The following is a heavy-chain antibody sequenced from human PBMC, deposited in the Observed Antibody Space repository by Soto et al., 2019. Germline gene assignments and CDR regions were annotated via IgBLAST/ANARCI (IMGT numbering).Heavy chain of an antibody. CDR2: IDPSDSYT. Sequence: GESLKISCKGSGYSFTGYCISWVRQMPGKGLEWMGRIDPSDSYTNYSPSFQGHVTISADKSISTAYLQWSSLKASDTAMYYCERSSGWYFVAAFDIWGKGTMVTV. CDR1: GYSFTGYC. V-gene: IGHV5-10-1*01. D-gene: IGHD6-19*01. CDR3: ERSSGWYFVAAFDI. J-gene: IGHJ3*02.